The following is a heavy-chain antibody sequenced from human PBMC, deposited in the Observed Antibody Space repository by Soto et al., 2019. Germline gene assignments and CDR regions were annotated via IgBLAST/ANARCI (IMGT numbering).Heavy chain of an antibody. D-gene: IGHD5-12*01. CDR2: INPSGGST. CDR1: GYTFTSYY. V-gene: IGHV1-46*01. Sequence: AASVNVSCKASGYTFTSYYMHWVRQAPGQGLELMGIINPSGGSTSYAQKFQGRVTMTRVXXXXXVXMXLXXXRSEXTAVYYCGYSGYDRGGYFDYWGQGTLETVSS. CDR3: GYSGYDRGGYFDY. J-gene: IGHJ4*02.